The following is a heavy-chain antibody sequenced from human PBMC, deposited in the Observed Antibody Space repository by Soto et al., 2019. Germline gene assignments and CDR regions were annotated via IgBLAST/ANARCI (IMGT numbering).Heavy chain of an antibody. Sequence: GASVKVSCKASGYTFTSYDINWVRQATGQGLEWMGWMNPNSGNTGYAQKFQGRVTMTRDTSTSTVYMELSSLRSEDTAVYYCARALAAAGTLTYYYYGMDVWGQGTTVTVSS. V-gene: IGHV1-8*01. CDR1: GYTFTSYD. CDR2: MNPNSGNT. CDR3: ARALAAAGTLTYYYYGMDV. D-gene: IGHD6-13*01. J-gene: IGHJ6*02.